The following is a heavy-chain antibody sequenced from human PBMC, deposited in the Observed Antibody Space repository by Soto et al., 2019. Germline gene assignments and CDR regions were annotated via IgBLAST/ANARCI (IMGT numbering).Heavy chain of an antibody. V-gene: IGHV4-31*03. CDR2: MYYSGIT. CDR3: ARAVNDFWSGFSYYFDT. D-gene: IGHD3-3*01. CDR1: GGSISSGGSY. J-gene: IGHJ4*02. Sequence: QVQLQESGPGLVKPAETLSLTCTVSGGSISSGGSYWTWIRQHPGKGLEWIAYMYYSGITYYNPSLKSRLAISVDTSNNQCSLRLSSVTAADTAVYYCARAVNDFWSGFSYYFDTWGQGTLVTVSS.